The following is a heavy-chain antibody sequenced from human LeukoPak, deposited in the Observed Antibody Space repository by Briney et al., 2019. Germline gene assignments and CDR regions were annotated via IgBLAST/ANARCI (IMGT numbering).Heavy chain of an antibody. CDR2: INHSGST. Sequence: SETLSLTCAVYGGSFGGYYWSWIRQPPGKGLEWIGEINHSGSTNYNPSLKSRVTISVDTSKNQFSLKLSSVTAADTAVYYCARGSGRDYWGQGTLVTVSS. V-gene: IGHV4-34*01. D-gene: IGHD3-10*01. CDR1: GGSFGGYY. CDR3: ARGSGRDY. J-gene: IGHJ4*02.